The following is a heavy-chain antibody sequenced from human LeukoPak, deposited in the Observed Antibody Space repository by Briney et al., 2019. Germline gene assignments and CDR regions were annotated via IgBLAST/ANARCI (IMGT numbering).Heavy chain of an antibody. CDR3: ARGNIVVVPAAMNYYYYYMDV. D-gene: IGHD2-2*01. CDR2: IIPIFGTA. V-gene: IGHV1-69*05. CDR1: GGTFSSYA. J-gene: IGHJ6*03. Sequence: ASVKVSCKASGGTFSSYAISWVRQAPGQGLEWMGRIIPIFGTANYAQKFQGRVTITTDESTSTAYMELSSLRSEDTAVYYCARGNIVVVPAAMNYYYYYMDVWGNGTTVTVSS.